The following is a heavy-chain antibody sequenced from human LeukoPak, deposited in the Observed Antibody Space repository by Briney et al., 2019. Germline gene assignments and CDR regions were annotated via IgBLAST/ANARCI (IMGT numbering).Heavy chain of an antibody. D-gene: IGHD1-26*01. Sequence: GGSLTLSRSASGFTLSSYAMSWVRQAPGKGLEWVSAIPGSGDSTNYADSVKGRFTISRDDSKNTLYLQMNSLRAEDTAVYYCAKRSGVSYGYFDYWGQGTLVTVSS. V-gene: IGHV3-23*01. CDR1: GFTLSSYA. CDR2: IPGSGDST. J-gene: IGHJ4*02. CDR3: AKRSGVSYGYFDY.